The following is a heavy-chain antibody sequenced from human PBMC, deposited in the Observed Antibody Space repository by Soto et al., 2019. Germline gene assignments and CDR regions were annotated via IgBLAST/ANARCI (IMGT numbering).Heavy chain of an antibody. CDR2: ISTAGDT. CDR3: ARGGDRFDGMDV. V-gene: IGHV3-13*01. Sequence: EVQLVESGGGLVQPGGSLRLSCAASGFGFNGYDMHWVRQAPGKNLEWVAAISTAGDTDYLGSVKGRFTISREDAQNSLSLQMNSLRVGDKAVYYCARGGDRFDGMDVWGQGTTVTVSS. D-gene: IGHD3-16*01. CDR1: GFGFNGYD. J-gene: IGHJ6*02.